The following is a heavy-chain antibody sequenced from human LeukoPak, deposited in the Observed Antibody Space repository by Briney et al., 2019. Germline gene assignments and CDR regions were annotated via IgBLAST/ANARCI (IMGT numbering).Heavy chain of an antibody. CDR2: FDPEDGET. V-gene: IGHV1-24*01. Sequence: ASVKVSCKVSGYTLTELSMHWVRQAPGKRLEWMGGFDPEDGETNYAQKLQCRVAMVEDTFTDSAYKELSRLKSEVTAVYYCATVPLLFYDGSGYFPHYWGQGTLVTVSS. CDR1: GYTLTELS. CDR3: ATVPLLFYDGSGYFPHY. D-gene: IGHD3-22*01. J-gene: IGHJ4*02.